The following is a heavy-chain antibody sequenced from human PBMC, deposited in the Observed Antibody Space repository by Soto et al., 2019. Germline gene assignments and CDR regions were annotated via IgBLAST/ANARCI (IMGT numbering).Heavy chain of an antibody. Sequence: PSETLSLTCAVYGGSFSGYYWSWIRQPPGKGLEWIGEINHSGSTNYNPSLKSRVTISVDTSKNQFSLKLSSVTAADTAVYYCARGPYDYVWGSYRSNWFDPWGQGTLVTVS. V-gene: IGHV4-34*01. J-gene: IGHJ5*02. D-gene: IGHD3-16*02. CDR1: GGSFSGYY. CDR3: ARGPYDYVWGSYRSNWFDP. CDR2: INHSGST.